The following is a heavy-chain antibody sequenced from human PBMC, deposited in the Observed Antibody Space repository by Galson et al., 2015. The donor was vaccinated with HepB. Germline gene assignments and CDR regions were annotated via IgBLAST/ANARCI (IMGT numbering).Heavy chain of an antibody. V-gene: IGHV3-33*01. D-gene: IGHD3-3*01. CDR3: ARDRVLEWSYVGLFDL. CDR1: GFTFSNYG. CDR2: KWSDGRNE. J-gene: IGHJ4*02. Sequence: SLRLSCAASGFTFSNYGMHWVRQAPGKGLEWVALKWSDGRNEDYLHSVKGRFTISRDTSKNMLYLQMNSLNPEDTAVYYCARDRVLEWSYVGLFDLWGQGTLVTVSS.